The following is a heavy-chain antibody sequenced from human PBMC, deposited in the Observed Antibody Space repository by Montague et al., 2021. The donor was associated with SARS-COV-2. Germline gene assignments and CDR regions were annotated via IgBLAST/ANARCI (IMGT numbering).Heavy chain of an antibody. J-gene: IGHJ3*02. D-gene: IGHD5-18*01. CDR3: ARLGRGYSYAQSAFDI. V-gene: IGHV4-59*08. Sequence: KPSLKSRVTISVDTSKNQFSLKLSSVTAADTAVYYCARLGRGYSYAQSAFDIWGQGSIVTVSS.